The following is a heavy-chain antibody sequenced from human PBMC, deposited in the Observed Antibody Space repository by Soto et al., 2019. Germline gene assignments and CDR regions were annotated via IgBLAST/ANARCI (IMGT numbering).Heavy chain of an antibody. J-gene: IGHJ6*02. CDR2: INHSGST. V-gene: IGHV4-34*01. D-gene: IGHD3-10*01. CDR1: GGSFSGYY. Sequence: PSLTCAVYGGSFSGYYWSWIRQPPGKGLEWIGEINHSGSTNYNPSLKSRVTISVDTSKNQFSLKLSSVTAADTAVYYCARGAGLYYGSGSYYKNYYYGMDVWGQGTTVTVSS. CDR3: ARGAGLYYGSGSYYKNYYYGMDV.